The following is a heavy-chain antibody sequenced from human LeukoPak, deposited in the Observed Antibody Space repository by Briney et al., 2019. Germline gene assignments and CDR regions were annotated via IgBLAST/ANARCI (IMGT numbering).Heavy chain of an antibody. CDR2: IIPILGIA. CDR1: GGTFSSYA. CDR3: ARDLGRGYYDSSGYGMDV. V-gene: IGHV1-69*04. J-gene: IGHJ6*02. Sequence: EASVKVSCKASGGTFSSYAISWVRQAPGQGLEWMGRIIPILGIANYAQKLQGRVTMTTDTSTSTAYMELRSLRSDDTAVYYCARDLGRGYYDSSGYGMDVWGQGTTVTVSS. D-gene: IGHD3-22*01.